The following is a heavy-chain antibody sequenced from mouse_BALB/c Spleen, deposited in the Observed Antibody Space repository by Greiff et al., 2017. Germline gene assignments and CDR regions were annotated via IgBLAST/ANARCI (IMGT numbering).Heavy chain of an antibody. J-gene: IGHJ4*01. CDR2: IYPGDGDT. Sequence: VQLQESGAELARPGASVKLSCKASGYTFTSYWMQWVKQRPGQGLEWIGAIYPGDGDTRYTQKFKGKATLTADKSSSTAYMQLSSLASEDSAVYYCARPLLRGAMDYWGQGTSVTVSS. CDR1: GYTFTSYW. D-gene: IGHD1-1*01. CDR3: ARPLLRGAMDY. V-gene: IGHV1-87*01.